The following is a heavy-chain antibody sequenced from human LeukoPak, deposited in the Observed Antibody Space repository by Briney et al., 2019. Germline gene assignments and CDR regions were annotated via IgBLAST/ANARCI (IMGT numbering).Heavy chain of an antibody. CDR1: GGSISSSSYY. D-gene: IGHD2-2*01. J-gene: IGHJ4*02. CDR2: IYYSGST. Sequence: PSETLSLTCTVSGGSISSSSYYWGWIRQPPGKGLEWIGSIYYSGSTYYNPSLKSRVTISVDTSKDQFSLKLSSVTAADTAVYYCAKGYCRGNSCYDDRGAFDYWGQGTLVTVSS. V-gene: IGHV4-39*07. CDR3: AKGYCRGNSCYDDRGAFDY.